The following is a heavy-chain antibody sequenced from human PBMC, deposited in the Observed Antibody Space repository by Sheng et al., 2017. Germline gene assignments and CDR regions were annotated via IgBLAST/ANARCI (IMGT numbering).Heavy chain of an antibody. CDR1: GFTFSSYA. CDR3: AKVGTYYYDSSGYPLY. Sequence: EVQLVESGGGLVQPGGSLRLSCAASGFTFSSYAMSWVRQAPGKGLEWVSAISGSGGSTYYADSVKGRFTISRDNSKNTLYLQMNSLRAEDTAVYYCAKVGTYYYDSSGYPLYWGQGTLVTVSS. J-gene: IGHJ4*02. D-gene: IGHD3-22*01. V-gene: IGHV3-23*04. CDR2: ISGSGGST.